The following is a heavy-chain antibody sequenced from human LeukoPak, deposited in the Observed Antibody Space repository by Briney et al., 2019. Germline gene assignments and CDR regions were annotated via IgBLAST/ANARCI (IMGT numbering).Heavy chain of an antibody. Sequence: ASVKVSCKASGYTFTSYDINWVRQATGQGLEWMGWMNPNSGNTGYAQKFQGRVTMTRNTSISTAYMELSSLRSEDTAVYYCAREAGPGILWFRELSRRRDAFDIWAKGQWSPSLQ. D-gene: IGHD3-10*01. CDR2: MNPNSGNT. CDR3: AREAGPGILWFRELSRRRDAFDI. CDR1: GYTFTSYD. J-gene: IGHJ3*02. V-gene: IGHV1-8*01.